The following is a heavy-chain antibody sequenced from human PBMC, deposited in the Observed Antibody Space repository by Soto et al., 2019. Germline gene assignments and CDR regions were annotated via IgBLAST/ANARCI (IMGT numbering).Heavy chain of an antibody. CDR1: GCSFTSNNW. V-gene: IGHV4-4*02. CDR3: ASRDPGTSVDY. D-gene: IGHD1-7*01. J-gene: IGHJ4*02. Sequence: CSVSGCSFTSNNWWTWVRQPPGQGLEWIGEIYRTGSTNYNPSLKSRVTISLDKSENQFSLKVTSLTAADTAVYYCASRDPGTSVDYWGQGTLVTVSS. CDR2: IYRTGST.